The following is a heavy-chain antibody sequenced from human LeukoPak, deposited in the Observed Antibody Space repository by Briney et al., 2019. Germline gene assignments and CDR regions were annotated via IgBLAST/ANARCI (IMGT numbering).Heavy chain of an antibody. CDR3: ARGIVLLDAFDI. V-gene: IGHV4-59*08. CDR1: GGSISSYY. CDR2: IYYSGST. Sequence: SETLSLTCTVSGGSISSYYWSWIRQPAGKGLEWIGYIYYSGSTNYNPSLKSRVTISVDTSKNQFSLKLSSVTVADTAVYFCARGIVLLDAFDIWVQGTMVTVSS. D-gene: IGHD3-22*01. J-gene: IGHJ3*02.